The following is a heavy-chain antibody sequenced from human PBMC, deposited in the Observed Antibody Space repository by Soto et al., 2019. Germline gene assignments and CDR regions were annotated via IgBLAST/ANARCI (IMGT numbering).Heavy chain of an antibody. J-gene: IGHJ6*02. CDR1: ESTFSSYA. Sequence: QVQLVQSGAEVKKPGSSVKVSCKASESTFSSYAISWVRQAPGPGLEWIGGNIPIFGTANYAQKFKGRVTITADQSTNTAYIELSHLRSDDRGGEYYARAPTDRNGYRPPCEEDYHYYRMDVRGQGTTVTVSS. V-gene: IGHV1-69*01. D-gene: IGHD3-22*01. CDR2: NIPIFGTA. CDR3: ARAPTDRNGYRPPCEEDYHYYRMDV.